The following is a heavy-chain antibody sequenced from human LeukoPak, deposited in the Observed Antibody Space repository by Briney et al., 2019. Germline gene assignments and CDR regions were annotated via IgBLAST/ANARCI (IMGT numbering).Heavy chain of an antibody. J-gene: IGHJ4*02. V-gene: IGHV4-59*08. CDR2: IYYSGST. CDR3: ARTSYVDTAMVIDY. CDR1: GGSISSYY. Sequence: PSETLSLTCTVSGGSISSYYWSWIRQPPGKGLEWIGYIYYSGSTNYNPSLKSRVTISVDTSKNQFSLKLSSVTAADTAVYYCARTSYVDTAMVIDYWGQGTLVTVTS. D-gene: IGHD5-18*01.